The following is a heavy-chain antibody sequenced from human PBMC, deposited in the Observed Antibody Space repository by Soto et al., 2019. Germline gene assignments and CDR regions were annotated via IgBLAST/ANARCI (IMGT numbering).Heavy chain of an antibody. CDR1: GFSLSTSGVG. J-gene: IGHJ4*02. V-gene: IGHV2-5*02. Sequence: QITLKESGPTLVKPTQTLTLTCTFSGFSLSTSGVGVGWIRQPPGKALEWLALIYWDDDKRYSPSLKSRLTITKDPSKNQVVLTLTNMDPVDTATYYCAHRLAVGGTPRPFDYWGQGTLVTVSS. CDR3: AHRLAVGGTPRPFDY. D-gene: IGHD1-26*01. CDR2: IYWDDDK.